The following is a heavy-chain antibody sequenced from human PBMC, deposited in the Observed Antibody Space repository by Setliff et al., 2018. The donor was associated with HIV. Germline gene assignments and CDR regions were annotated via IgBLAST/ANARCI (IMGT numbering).Heavy chain of an antibody. CDR2: IVHEGSKK. V-gene: IGHV3-30*02. CDR3: ATHRVGQRQWLSEY. CDR1: GFTFSTYG. J-gene: IGHJ4*02. D-gene: IGHD6-19*01. Sequence: GGSLRLSCAVSGFTFSTYGMHWVRQAPGKGLEWVTFIVHEGSKKFYADSVKGRFTISRDKSKNTLYLQMNSLSAEVTAVYYCATHRVGQRQWLSEYRGQGTLVTVSS.